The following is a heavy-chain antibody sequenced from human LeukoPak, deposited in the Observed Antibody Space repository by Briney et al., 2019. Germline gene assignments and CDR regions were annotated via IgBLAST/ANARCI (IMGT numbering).Heavy chain of an antibody. J-gene: IGHJ6*03. D-gene: IGHD3-16*01. CDR3: AREPITAAPSRYMDV. V-gene: IGHV1-69*06. CDR1: GGTFSSYA. CDR2: IIPIFGTA. Sequence: ASVKVSCKASGGTFSSYAISWVRQAPGQGLEWMGGIIPIFGTANYAQKFQGRVTITADKSTSTAYMELSSLRSEDTAVYYCAREPITAAPSRYMDVWGKGTTVTVSS.